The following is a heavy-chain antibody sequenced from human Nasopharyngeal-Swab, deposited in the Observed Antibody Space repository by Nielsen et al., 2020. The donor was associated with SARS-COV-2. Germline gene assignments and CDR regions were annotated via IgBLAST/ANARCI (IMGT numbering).Heavy chain of an antibody. Sequence: GASLQISCAASGFTFSSYGMHWVRQAPGKGLEWVAVIWYDGSNKYYADSVKGRFTISRDNSKNTLYLQMNSLRAEDTAVYYCAREFRRYSSSWPFDYWGQGTLVTVSS. J-gene: IGHJ4*02. CDR1: GFTFSSYG. CDR3: AREFRRYSSSWPFDY. D-gene: IGHD6-13*01. CDR2: IWYDGSNK. V-gene: IGHV3-33*01.